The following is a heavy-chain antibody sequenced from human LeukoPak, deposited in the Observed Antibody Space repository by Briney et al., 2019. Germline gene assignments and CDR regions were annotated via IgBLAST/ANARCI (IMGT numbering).Heavy chain of an antibody. J-gene: IGHJ2*01. CDR3: AREGARIAVAGYFDL. CDR1: GFTFSSYA. Sequence: PGRSLRLSCAASGFTFSSYAMHWVRQAPGKGLEWVAVISYDGSNKYYADSVKGRFTISRDNSKNTLYLQMNSLGAEDTAVYYCAREGARIAVAGYFDLWGRGTLVTVSS. V-gene: IGHV3-30-3*01. CDR2: ISYDGSNK. D-gene: IGHD6-19*01.